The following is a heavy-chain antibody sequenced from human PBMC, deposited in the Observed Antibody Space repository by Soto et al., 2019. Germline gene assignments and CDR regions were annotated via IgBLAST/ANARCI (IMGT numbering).Heavy chain of an antibody. CDR1: GFTFSSYA. CDR2: IGGRGDST. J-gene: IGHJ4*02. D-gene: IGHD6-19*01. Sequence: EVQLLESGGGLVQPGGSLRLSCAASGFTFSSYAMSWVRQAPGKGLEWVSAIGGRGDSTYYADSVKGRFTISRDNSRDTLYLQMNSLRAEDTAVYYCAIDLIYGYNSGSPFDYWGQGTLVTVST. V-gene: IGHV3-23*01. CDR3: AIDLIYGYNSGSPFDY.